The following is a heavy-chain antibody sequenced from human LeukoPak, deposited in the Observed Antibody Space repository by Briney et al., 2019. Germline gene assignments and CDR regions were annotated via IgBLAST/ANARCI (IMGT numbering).Heavy chain of an antibody. D-gene: IGHD4-23*01. CDR3: ARVPFKSTVVTGSVDY. CDR2: ISYDGSNK. CDR1: GFTFSSYA. J-gene: IGHJ4*02. Sequence: PGGSLRLSCAASGFTFSSYAMHWVRQAPGKGLEWVAVISYDGSNKYYADSVKGRFTISRDNSKNTLYLQMNSLRAEDTAVYYCARVPFKSTVVTGSVDYWGQGTLVTVSS. V-gene: IGHV3-30-3*01.